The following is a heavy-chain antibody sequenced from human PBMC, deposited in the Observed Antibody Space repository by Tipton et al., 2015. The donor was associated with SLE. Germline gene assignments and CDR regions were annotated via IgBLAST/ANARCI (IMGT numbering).Heavy chain of an antibody. CDR3: ARVLGSRYCTNGVCSSPYYYYYYMDV. CDR1: GASISSDY. Sequence: TLSLTCSVSGASISSDYWSWIRQPPGKGLEWIGYISDSGSTRSNPSLKSRVTISVDTSKNQFSLKLTSVTAADTALYYCARVLGSRYCTNGVCSSPYYYYYYMDVWGKGTSVTVSS. V-gene: IGHV4-59*01. J-gene: IGHJ6*03. CDR2: ISDSGST. D-gene: IGHD2-8*01.